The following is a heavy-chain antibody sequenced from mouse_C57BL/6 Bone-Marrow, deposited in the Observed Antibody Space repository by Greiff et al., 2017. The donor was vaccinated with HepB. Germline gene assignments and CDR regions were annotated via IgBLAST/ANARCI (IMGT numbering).Heavy chain of an antibody. V-gene: IGHV1-81*01. Sequence: VQGVESGAELARPGASVKLSCKASGYTFTSYGISWVKQRTGQGLEWIGEIYPRSGNTYYNEKFKGKATLTADKSSSTAYMELRSLTSEDSAVYFCARGGGSSFFAYWGQGTLVTVSA. D-gene: IGHD1-1*01. J-gene: IGHJ3*01. CDR1: GYTFTSYG. CDR2: IYPRSGNT. CDR3: ARGGGSSFFAY.